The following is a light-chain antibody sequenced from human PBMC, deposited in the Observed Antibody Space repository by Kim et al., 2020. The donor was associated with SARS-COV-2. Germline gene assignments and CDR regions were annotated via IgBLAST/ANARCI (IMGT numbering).Light chain of an antibody. Sequence: DIQMTQSPSSLSASVGDEVTITCRASQGISNYLAWYQQKPGKAPKLLIYATSTFQSGVPSRFRGSRSGTDFTLIITRLQPEDVATYYCQKYDSAPLTFGQGTKVDSK. CDR2: ATS. CDR3: QKYDSAPLT. V-gene: IGKV1-27*01. CDR1: QGISNY. J-gene: IGKJ1*01.